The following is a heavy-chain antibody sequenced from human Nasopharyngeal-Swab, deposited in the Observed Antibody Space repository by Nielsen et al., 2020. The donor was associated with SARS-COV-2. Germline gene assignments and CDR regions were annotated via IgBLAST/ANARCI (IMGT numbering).Heavy chain of an antibody. CDR2: IRRKTYGRAP. CDR3: ARSVGSFYGQGAFNI. CDR1: GFTFGDYA. V-gene: IGHV3-49*01. D-gene: IGHD1-26*01. J-gene: IGHJ3*02. Sequence: SLSLSCTISGFTFGDYALSWFRQAPGKGLEWVGFIRRKTYGRAPAYAASVKGSFTISSDGAESIAYLQMNSLETEDTGVYYCARSVGSFYGQGAFNIWGQGTMVTVSS.